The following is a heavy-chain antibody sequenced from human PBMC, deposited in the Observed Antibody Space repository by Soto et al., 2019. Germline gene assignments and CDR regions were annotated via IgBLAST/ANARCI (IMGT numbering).Heavy chain of an antibody. Sequence: SETLSLTCFVSGGSISSGGYSWSWIRQPPGKGLEWIGYIYHSGSTYYNPSLKSRVTISVDRSKNQFSLKLSSVTAADTAVYYCDRLPYYYDSSGYSSYYYGMDAWGQGTTVTVCS. CDR1: GGSISSGGYS. CDR2: IYHSGST. CDR3: DRLPYYYDSSGYSSYYYGMDA. D-gene: IGHD3-22*01. J-gene: IGHJ6*02. V-gene: IGHV4-30-2*01.